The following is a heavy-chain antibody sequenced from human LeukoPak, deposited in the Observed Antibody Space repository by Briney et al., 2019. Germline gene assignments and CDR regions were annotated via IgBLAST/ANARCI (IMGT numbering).Heavy chain of an antibody. Sequence: GVSLKISCKGSGYSFTSYWIGWVRQMPGKGLEWMGIIYPGDSDTRYSPSFQGQVTISADKSISTAYLQWSSLKASDTAMYYCAREPDSSGYSFDYWGQGTLVTVSS. J-gene: IGHJ4*02. D-gene: IGHD3-22*01. CDR2: IYPGDSDT. V-gene: IGHV5-51*01. CDR3: AREPDSSGYSFDY. CDR1: GYSFTSYW.